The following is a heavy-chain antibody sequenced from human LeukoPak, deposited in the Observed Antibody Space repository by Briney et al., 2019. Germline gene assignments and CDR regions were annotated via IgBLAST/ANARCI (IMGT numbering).Heavy chain of an antibody. J-gene: IGHJ5*02. CDR1: GYSISSGYY. CDR3: ARNPHWMVRGVIT. V-gene: IGHV4-38-2*01. D-gene: IGHD3-10*01. Sequence: SETLSLTCAVSGYSISSGYYWGWIRQPPGKGLEWIGSIYHSGCTYYNPSLKSRVTISVDTSKNQFSLKLNSVTAADTAVYYCARNPHWMVRGVITWGQGTLVTVSS. CDR2: IYHSGCT.